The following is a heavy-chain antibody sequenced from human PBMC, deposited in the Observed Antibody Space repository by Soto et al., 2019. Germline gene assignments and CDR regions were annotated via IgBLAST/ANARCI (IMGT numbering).Heavy chain of an antibody. V-gene: IGHV1-69*06. CDR3: ASGGERAGEIAAAGTGIPYHYYGMDV. J-gene: IGHJ6*02. CDR2: IIPICGTA. CDR1: GGTFSSYA. Sequence: GASVKVSCKASGGTFSSYAISWVRQATGQGLEWMGGIIPICGTANYAQKFQGRVTITADKSTRTAYMELSSLRSEDRAVYYCASGGERAGEIAAAGTGIPYHYYGMDVWGQGTTVTVSS. D-gene: IGHD6-13*01.